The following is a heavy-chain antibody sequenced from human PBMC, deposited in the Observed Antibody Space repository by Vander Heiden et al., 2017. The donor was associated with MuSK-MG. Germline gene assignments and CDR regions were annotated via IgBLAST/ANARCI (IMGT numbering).Heavy chain of an antibody. CDR3: VRGLLGGGDF. D-gene: IGHD2-15*01. CDR2: INTDGSTI. J-gene: IGHJ4*02. Sequence: EVQLVESGGGLVQPGGSLRLSCVASGFPFSSFWMHWVRQVPGKGLVWVSRINTDGSTITYADSVKGRFTISRDNAKNTMYLQMNSLRAEDTAVYHCVRGLLGGGDFWGQGTLVTVSS. CDR1: GFPFSSFW. V-gene: IGHV3-74*01.